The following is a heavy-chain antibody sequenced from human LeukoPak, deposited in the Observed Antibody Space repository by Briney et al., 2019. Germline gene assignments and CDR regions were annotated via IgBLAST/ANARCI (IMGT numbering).Heavy chain of an antibody. CDR2: IDPSDSYT. D-gene: IGHD2-15*01. Sequence: GVSLEISCKGSGYSFTSYWISWVRQMPGKGLEWMGRIDPSDSYTNYSPSFQGHVTISADKSISTAYLQWSSLKASDTAMYYCAIPVLGYCSGGSCRWAFDIWGQGTMVTVSS. CDR1: GYSFTSYW. J-gene: IGHJ3*02. V-gene: IGHV5-10-1*01. CDR3: AIPVLGYCSGGSCRWAFDI.